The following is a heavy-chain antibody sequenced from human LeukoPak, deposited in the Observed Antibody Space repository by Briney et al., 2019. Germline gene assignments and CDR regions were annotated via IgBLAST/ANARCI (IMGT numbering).Heavy chain of an antibody. D-gene: IGHD2-15*01. CDR1: GFTVSSNY. J-gene: IGHJ3*02. Sequence: GGSLRLSCAASGFTVSSNYMSWVRQAPGKGLEWVSVIYSGGSTYYADSVKGRFTISRDNSKNTLYLQMNSRRAEDTAVYYCASQVVVAVTVALDIWGQGTWSPSLQ. CDR3: ASQVVVAVTVALDI. V-gene: IGHV3-53*01. CDR2: IYSGGST.